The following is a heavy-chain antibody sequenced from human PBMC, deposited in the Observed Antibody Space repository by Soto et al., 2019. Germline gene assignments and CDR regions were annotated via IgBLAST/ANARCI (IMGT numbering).Heavy chain of an antibody. CDR1: GGSFSGYY. J-gene: IGHJ4*02. CDR2: INHSGST. D-gene: IGHD4-17*01. V-gene: IGHV4-34*01. CDR3: ARARLRSQDY. Sequence: QVQLQQWGAGLLKPSETLSLTCAVYGGSFSGYYWSWIRQPPGKGLEWIGEINHSGSTHYNPPLKSRVTISEDTTKHQFSLKLSSVTAADTALYYCARARLRSQDYWCQGTLITVSS.